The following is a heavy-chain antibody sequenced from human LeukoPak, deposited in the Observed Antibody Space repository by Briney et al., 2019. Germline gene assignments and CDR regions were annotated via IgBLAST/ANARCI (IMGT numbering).Heavy chain of an antibody. D-gene: IGHD1-14*01. J-gene: IGHJ4*02. CDR1: GYTFTSYG. Sequence: GASVKVSCKASGYTFTSYGISWVRQAPGQGLERMGWISAYNGNTNYAQKLQGRVTMTTDTSTSTAYMELRSLRSDDTAVYYCARDPHLAPTGLFDYWGQGTLVTVSS. CDR3: ARDPHLAPTGLFDY. V-gene: IGHV1-18*01. CDR2: ISAYNGNT.